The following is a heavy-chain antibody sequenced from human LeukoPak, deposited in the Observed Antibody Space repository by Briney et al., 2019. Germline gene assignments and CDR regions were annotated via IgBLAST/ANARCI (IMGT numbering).Heavy chain of an antibody. CDR1: GYTFTGYY. Sequence: ASVKVSCKAPGYTFTGYYILWVRQAPGQGLEWMGWVNPNSGGTYYAQKFQGRVTMTRDTSISTAYIELSRLRSDDTAVYYCARGRRILVGDTNAGDYFDYWGQGTLVTVSS. V-gene: IGHV1-2*02. CDR3: ARGRRILVGDTNAGDYFDY. J-gene: IGHJ4*02. D-gene: IGHD1-26*01. CDR2: VNPNSGGT.